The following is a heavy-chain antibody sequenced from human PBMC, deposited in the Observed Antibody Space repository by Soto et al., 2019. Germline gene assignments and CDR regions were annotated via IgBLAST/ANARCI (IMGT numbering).Heavy chain of an antibody. D-gene: IGHD6-13*01. V-gene: IGHV3-9*01. CDR2: ISWNSDTI. J-gene: IGHJ3*01. Sequence: EVQLVESGGGLVQSGRSLRLSCAASGFTFDDYVMHWVRQAPGKGLEWVSGISWNSDTIAYADSVKGRFTISRDNAKNSLYLQMNSLRPEDTALYYCAKDLAAAGTQDAFDVWGQGTMVTVSS. CDR1: GFTFDDYV. CDR3: AKDLAAAGTQDAFDV.